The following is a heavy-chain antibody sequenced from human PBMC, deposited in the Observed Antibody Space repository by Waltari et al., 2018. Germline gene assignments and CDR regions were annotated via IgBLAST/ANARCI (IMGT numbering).Heavy chain of an antibody. V-gene: IGHV1-2*02. CDR3: AREGSHLTTVYDY. CDR2: VNPRDGET. CDR1: GSTFTPYN. Sequence: QQHLVQSGPEVKKPAPSVRVSCKAPGSTFTPYNIHRVRQAPGQGLQWMGWVNPRDGETKFTQDFKGGVTMTRETSLNTAYMEVSSTVFDDTAGFYCAREGSHLTTVYDYWGQGTQVIVSS. D-gene: IGHD4-17*01. J-gene: IGHJ4*02.